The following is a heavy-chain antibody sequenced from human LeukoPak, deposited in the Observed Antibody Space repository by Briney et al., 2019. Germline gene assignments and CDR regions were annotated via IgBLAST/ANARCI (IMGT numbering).Heavy chain of an antibody. CDR2: IGSGGST. CDR1: GFTFSSYA. D-gene: IGHD6-19*01. CDR3: ARSRGSSGRYYFDY. J-gene: IGHJ4*02. Sequence: GGSLRLSCAASGFTFSSYAMSWVRQAPGKGLEWVAGIGSGGSTYFADSVKGRFTISRDNSKNTLYLQMNSLRAEDTAVYYCARSRGSSGRYYFDYWGQGTLVTVSS. V-gene: IGHV3-23*01.